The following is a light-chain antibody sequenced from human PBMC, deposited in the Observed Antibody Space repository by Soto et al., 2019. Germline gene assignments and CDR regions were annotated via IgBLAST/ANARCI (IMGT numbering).Light chain of an antibody. V-gene: IGKV4-1*01. CDR1: QSVLYSSNNKNY. Sequence: DIVMTQSPDSLAVSLGERATINCKSSQSVLYSSNNKNYLAWYQQKPGQPPKLLIYWASTRESGVPDRFSGSGSGTDFTLTITSLQAEDVAVYYCQQYYSIPPTVGPGTKVDIK. CDR3: QQYYSIPPT. CDR2: WAS. J-gene: IGKJ3*01.